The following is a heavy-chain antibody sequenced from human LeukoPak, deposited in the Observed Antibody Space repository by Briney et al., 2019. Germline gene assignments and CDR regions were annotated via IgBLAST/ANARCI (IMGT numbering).Heavy chain of an antibody. CDR3: ARDPCGGDCENYFDY. Sequence: GGSLRLSCAASGFTVSNNYMTWVRQAPGKGLEWVSVIYSGGSTYYADAVKGRFTISRDNSKNTLYLQMNSLRAEDTAVYYCARDPCGGDCENYFDYWGQGTLVTVSS. CDR1: GFTVSNNY. D-gene: IGHD2-21*02. J-gene: IGHJ4*02. V-gene: IGHV3-53*05. CDR2: IYSGGST.